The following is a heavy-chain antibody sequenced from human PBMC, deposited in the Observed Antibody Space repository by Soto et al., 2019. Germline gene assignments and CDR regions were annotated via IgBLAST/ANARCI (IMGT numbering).Heavy chain of an antibody. V-gene: IGHV2-5*01. D-gene: IGHD4-4*01. Sequence: SGPTLVNPTQTLTLTCTFSGFSLSTSGVGVGWIRQPPGKALEWLAVIYWNDDKLYSPSLKTRLTITKDTSKNQVVLTMTNMDPVDTATYYCARSKIVVTTNYGMDVWGQGTTVNVS. CDR1: GFSLSTSGVG. J-gene: IGHJ6*02. CDR3: ARSKIVVTTNYGMDV. CDR2: IYWNDDK.